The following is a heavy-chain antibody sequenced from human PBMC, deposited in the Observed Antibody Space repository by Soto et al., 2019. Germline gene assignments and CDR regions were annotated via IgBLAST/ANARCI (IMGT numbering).Heavy chain of an antibody. V-gene: IGHV4-59*08. D-gene: IGHD3-22*01. Sequence: QVQLQESGPALVKPSETLSLTCTVSNGSISPNYWSWIRQPPGKGLEWIGYIYYAGTTTYNPSLPGRVSHSVDTAKNGVSLKLTSVTAADTAVYFCARLGAYYPAMDSWGQGTLFTVSS. CDR2: IYYAGTT. CDR3: ARLGAYYPAMDS. CDR1: NGSISPNY. J-gene: IGHJ1*01.